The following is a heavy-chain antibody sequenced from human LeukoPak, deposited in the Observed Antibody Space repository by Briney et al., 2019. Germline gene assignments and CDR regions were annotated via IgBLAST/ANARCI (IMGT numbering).Heavy chain of an antibody. V-gene: IGHV4-34*01. J-gene: IGHJ4*02. D-gene: IGHD6-6*01. Sequence: KSSETLSLTCAVYGGSFSGYYWSWIRQPPGKGLEWIGEINHSGSTNYNPSLKSRVTISVDTSKNQFSLKLSSVTAADTAVYYCARSDRIAAFFDYWGQGTLVTVSS. CDR1: GGSFSGYY. CDR2: INHSGST. CDR3: ARSDRIAAFFDY.